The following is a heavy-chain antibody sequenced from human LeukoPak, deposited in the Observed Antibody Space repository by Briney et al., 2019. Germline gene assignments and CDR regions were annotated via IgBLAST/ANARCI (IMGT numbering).Heavy chain of an antibody. D-gene: IGHD2-21*01. CDR2: SDTSGST. J-gene: IGHJ5*02. CDR1: TASSSSASSY. CDR3: ARDLIPVWFDP. V-gene: IGHV4-61*02. Sequence: SQTLSPTCTAPTASSSSASSYWSWIRRPAGKGLEWIGRSDTSGSTNYNPSLKIRVPVSVDTSKIQFSLKLSSVTAADTAVYYCARDLIPVWFDPWGQGTLVTVSS.